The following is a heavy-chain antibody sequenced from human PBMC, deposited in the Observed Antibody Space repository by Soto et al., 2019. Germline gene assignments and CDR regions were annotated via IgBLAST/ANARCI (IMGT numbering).Heavy chain of an antibody. CDR2: IYYRGNT. J-gene: IGHJ4*02. CDR3: ATRPPGVWVGVFDY. CDR1: GGSMSPYY. D-gene: IGHD1-26*01. V-gene: IGHV4-59*08. Sequence: SETLSLTCTVSGGSMSPYYWSWIRQPPGKGLEWFANIYYRGNTNYNPSFESRVTISIDTSKNQFSLKLSSVTAADTAVYYCATRPPGVWVGVFDYWSQGTLVTVSS.